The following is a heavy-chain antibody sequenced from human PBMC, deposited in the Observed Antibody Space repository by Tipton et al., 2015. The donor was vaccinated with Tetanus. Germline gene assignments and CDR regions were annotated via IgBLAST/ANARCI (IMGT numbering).Heavy chain of an antibody. CDR1: GVSIRNGGYS. D-gene: IGHD3-16*01. CDR2: TYHTGGT. V-gene: IGHV4-30-2*01. J-gene: IGHJ3*01. Sequence: TLSLTCAVSGVSIRNGGYSWNWIRQPAGKGLEWIGYTYHTGGTYYNPSLKSRVTISVDRSSGQSSLRLTSVTAADTAIYYCARPLTSVAFGGFAFDVWGQGTLVTVSS. CDR3: ARPLTSVAFGGFAFDV.